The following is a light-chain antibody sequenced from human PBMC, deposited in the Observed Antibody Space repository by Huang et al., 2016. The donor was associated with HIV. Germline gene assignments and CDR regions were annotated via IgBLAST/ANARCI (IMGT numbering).Light chain of an antibody. Sequence: EVVLTQSPPTLSLFPGETATLACRASQTIGTYVAWYQQRPRQGPRLLIYDGSNRAAGVPARISGAGSGTTFTLSISGLESEDFGVYYCQQRRSWPLTFGGGTKVEV. CDR2: DGS. J-gene: IGKJ4*01. CDR3: QQRRSWPLT. V-gene: IGKV3-11*01. CDR1: QTIGTY.